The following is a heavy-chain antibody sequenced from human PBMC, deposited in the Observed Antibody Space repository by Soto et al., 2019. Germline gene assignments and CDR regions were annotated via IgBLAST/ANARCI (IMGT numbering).Heavy chain of an antibody. Sequence: PGGSLRLSCAASGFTFSSYAMSWVRQAPGKGLEWVSAISGSGGSTYYADSVKGRFTISRDNSKNTLYLQMNSLRAEDTAVYYFAKDELGYCSSTSCYSDYWGQGTLVTVSS. J-gene: IGHJ4*02. CDR3: AKDELGYCSSTSCYSDY. CDR1: GFTFSSYA. V-gene: IGHV3-23*01. D-gene: IGHD2-2*01. CDR2: ISGSGGST.